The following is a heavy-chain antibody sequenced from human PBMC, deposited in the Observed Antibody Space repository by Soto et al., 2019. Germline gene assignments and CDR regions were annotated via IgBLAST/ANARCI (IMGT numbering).Heavy chain of an antibody. V-gene: IGHV1-24*01. D-gene: IGHD3-22*01. CDR2: FDPEDGET. CDR1: GYTLTELS. J-gene: IGHJ4*02. CDR3: ATGLPSRITMIVVVHGFDY. Sequence: ASVKVSCKVSGYTLTELSMHWVRQAPGKGLEWMGGFDPEDGETIYAQKFQGRVTMTEDTSTDTAYMELSSLRSEDTAAYYCATGLPSRITMIVVVHGFDYWGQGALVTVSS.